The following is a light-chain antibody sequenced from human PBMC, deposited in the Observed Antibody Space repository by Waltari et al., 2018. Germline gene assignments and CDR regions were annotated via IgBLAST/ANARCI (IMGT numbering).Light chain of an antibody. CDR2: DVT. V-gene: IGLV2-23*02. Sequence: QSAPTQPASVSGSPGQSITISCTGTNSDVGRYNLVSWYQQHPDKAPKLIISDVTERPSVVSVRLSGSKSGNTASLTSSGLQAEDEADYYCCSYAGSFTWVFGGGTKLTVL. CDR3: CSYAGSFTWV. CDR1: NSDVGRYNL. J-gene: IGLJ3*02.